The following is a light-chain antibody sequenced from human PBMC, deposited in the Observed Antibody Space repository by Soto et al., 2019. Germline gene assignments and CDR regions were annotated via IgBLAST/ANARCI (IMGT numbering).Light chain of an antibody. CDR1: QNVDTNY. J-gene: IGKJ1*01. Sequence: EIVLTQSPGTLSLSPGERATLSCRASQNVDTNYLAWYQQKPGQAPRIIIFGASGRATGIPDRFSGSGSGTDFTLTISRLEPKDFAVYYCQQYGSLSWTFGQGTKVDIK. V-gene: IGKV3-20*01. CDR3: QQYGSLSWT. CDR2: GAS.